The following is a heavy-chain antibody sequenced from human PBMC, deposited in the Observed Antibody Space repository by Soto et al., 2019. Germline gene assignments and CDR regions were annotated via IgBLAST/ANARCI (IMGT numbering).Heavy chain of an antibody. CDR1: GFTFSSYS. CDR2: ISSSSSTI. V-gene: IGHV3-48*01. D-gene: IGHD3-10*01. CDR3: AREGVIINYYYYYMDV. J-gene: IGHJ6*03. Sequence: GGSLRLSCAASGFTFSSYSMNWVRQAPGKGLEWVSYISSSSSTIYYADSVKGRFTISRDNSKNTLYLQMNSLRAEDTAVYYCAREGVIINYYYYYMDVWGKGTTVTVSS.